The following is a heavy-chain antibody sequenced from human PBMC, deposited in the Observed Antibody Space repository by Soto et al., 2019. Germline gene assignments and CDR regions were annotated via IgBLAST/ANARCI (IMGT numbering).Heavy chain of an antibody. D-gene: IGHD2-2*02. V-gene: IGHV5-51*01. CDR2: IYPAASDA. Sequence: EVQLLQSRAEVEKPGESLKISCKASGYKFSSYWIAWLRQVPGKGLEWMGVIYPAASDARYSPSFQGQVTISVDNSISTAYLQWSSLKASDTAMYYCARVLCFSAICYTGSRPFFDDWGQGALVTVSS. CDR1: GYKFSSYW. CDR3: ARVLCFSAICYTGSRPFFDD. J-gene: IGHJ4*02.